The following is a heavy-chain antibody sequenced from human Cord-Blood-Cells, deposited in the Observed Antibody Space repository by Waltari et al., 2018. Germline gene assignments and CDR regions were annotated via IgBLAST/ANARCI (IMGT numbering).Heavy chain of an antibody. V-gene: IGHV1-2*04. Sequence: QVQLVQSGAEVKKPGASVKVSCKASGYTFTGYYMHWVRQAPVQGLEWMGWINPNSGGTNYAQKFQGWVTMTRDTSISTAYMELSRLRSDDTAVYYCARSAGGYDYYYYGMDVWGQGTTVTVSS. CDR1: GYTFTGYY. J-gene: IGHJ6*02. CDR3: ARSAGGYDYYYYGMDV. D-gene: IGHD5-12*01. CDR2: INPNSGGT.